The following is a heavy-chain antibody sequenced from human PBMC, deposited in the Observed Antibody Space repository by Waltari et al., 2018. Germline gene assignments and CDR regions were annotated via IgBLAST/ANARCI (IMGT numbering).Heavy chain of an antibody. Sequence: EVQLLESGGGLVQPGGSLRLSCAASGFSFSNYAMSWVRQVPGKGLEWVSAASDSGGSSYYADSVKGRFTISRDNSKNMLYLQMKYLSAEDTALYYSAKDLLPTGVFDYWGQGALVTVSS. CDR3: AKDLLPTGVFDY. CDR1: GFSFSNYA. D-gene: IGHD3-10*01. J-gene: IGHJ4*02. CDR2: ASDSGGSS. V-gene: IGHV3-23*01.